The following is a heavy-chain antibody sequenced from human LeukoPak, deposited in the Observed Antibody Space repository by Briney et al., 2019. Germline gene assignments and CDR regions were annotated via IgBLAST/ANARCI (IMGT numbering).Heavy chain of an antibody. CDR3: ARDKIEAAVSGSLFDH. Sequence: GGSLRLSCAASGFTFSSYWMSWVRQAPGKGLEWVANIKQDGSEKYYVDSVKGRFTISRDNAKNSLYLLMNTLRTEDTTVYYCARDKIEAAVSGSLFDHWGQGALVTVSS. CDR1: GFTFSSYW. D-gene: IGHD6-13*01. V-gene: IGHV3-7*01. J-gene: IGHJ5*02. CDR2: IKQDGSEK.